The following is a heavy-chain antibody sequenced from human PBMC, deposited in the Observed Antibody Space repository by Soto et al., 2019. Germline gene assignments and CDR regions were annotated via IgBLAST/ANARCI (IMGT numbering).Heavy chain of an antibody. CDR3: ARASYSSRWYWHFDY. V-gene: IGHV6-1*01. J-gene: IGHJ4*02. D-gene: IGHD6-13*01. CDR1: GDSVSSNSAA. Sequence: SQTLSLTCAISGDSVSSNSAAWTWIRQSPSRGLEWLGKTYYRSKWYHDYALSVKSRITINPETSKNQFSLQLNSVTPEDTAVYYCARASYSSRWYWHFDYWGQGTLVTVSS. CDR2: TYYRSKWYH.